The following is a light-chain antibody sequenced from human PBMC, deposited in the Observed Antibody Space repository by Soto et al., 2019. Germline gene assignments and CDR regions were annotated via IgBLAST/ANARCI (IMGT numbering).Light chain of an antibody. V-gene: IGLV1-51*01. J-gene: IGLJ2*01. Sequence: QSVLTQPPSVSAAPGQKVTISCSGSSSNIGNNYVSWYQQLPGTAPKLLIYDSNKRPSVIPDRFSGSKSGTSATLDITGLQPGDEADYYCATWDSSLTGEVFGGGTKLTVL. CDR1: SSNIGNNY. CDR2: DSN. CDR3: ATWDSSLTGEV.